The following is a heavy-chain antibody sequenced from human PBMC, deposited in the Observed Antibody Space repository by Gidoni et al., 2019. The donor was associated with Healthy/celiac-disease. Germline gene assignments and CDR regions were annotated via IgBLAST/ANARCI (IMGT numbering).Heavy chain of an antibody. CDR3: TTGTYDFWSGYTFDY. CDR2: IKSKTDGGTT. CDR1: GFTFSTAW. J-gene: IGHJ4*02. D-gene: IGHD3-3*01. Sequence: EVQLVESGGGLVKPGGSLRLSCAASGFTFSTAWMSWVRQAPGKGLEWVGRIKSKTDGGTTDYAAPVKGRFTISRDDSKNTLYLQMNSLKTEDTAVYYCTTGTYDFWSGYTFDYWGQGTLVTVSS. V-gene: IGHV3-15*01.